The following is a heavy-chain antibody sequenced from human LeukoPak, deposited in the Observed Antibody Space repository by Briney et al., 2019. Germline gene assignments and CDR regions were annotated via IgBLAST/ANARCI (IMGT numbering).Heavy chain of an antibody. Sequence: EPSQTLSLTCTVSGGSISSGDYYWSWIRQPPGKGLEWIGYIYYSGSTYYNPSLKSRVTISVDTSKNQFSLKLSSVTAADTAVYYCARAGGYVWGSYRDYYFDYWGQGTLVTVSS. D-gene: IGHD3-16*02. J-gene: IGHJ4*02. CDR2: IYYSGST. V-gene: IGHV4-30-4*01. CDR3: ARAGGYVWGSYRDYYFDY. CDR1: GGSISSGDYY.